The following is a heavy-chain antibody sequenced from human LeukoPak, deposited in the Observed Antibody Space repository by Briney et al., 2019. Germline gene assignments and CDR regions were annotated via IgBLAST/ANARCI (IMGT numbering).Heavy chain of an antibody. Sequence: GRSLRLSCAASGFTFSSYGMHWVRQAPGKGLEWVTVVSDDGSNKYFADSVKGRFIISRDNSKNTMYLQMNTPSAEDTAVYYCAKGVWSSGPDAFDIWGQGTMVTVSS. CDR3: AKGVWSSGPDAFDI. CDR2: VSDDGSNK. J-gene: IGHJ3*02. V-gene: IGHV3-30*18. CDR1: GFTFSSYG. D-gene: IGHD6-19*01.